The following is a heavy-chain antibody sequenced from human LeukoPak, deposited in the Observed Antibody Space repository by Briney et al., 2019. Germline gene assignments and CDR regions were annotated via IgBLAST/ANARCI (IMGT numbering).Heavy chain of an antibody. Sequence: ASVTVSCKASGYTFTSYGMSWVRQAPGQGLEWMGWISAYNGNTNYAQKLQDRVTMTTDTSTSTAYMELRSLRSDDTAVYYCARELCGGDCLKNAFDIWGQGTMVTVSS. D-gene: IGHD2-21*02. CDR2: ISAYNGNT. CDR1: GYTFTSYG. V-gene: IGHV1-18*01. J-gene: IGHJ3*02. CDR3: ARELCGGDCLKNAFDI.